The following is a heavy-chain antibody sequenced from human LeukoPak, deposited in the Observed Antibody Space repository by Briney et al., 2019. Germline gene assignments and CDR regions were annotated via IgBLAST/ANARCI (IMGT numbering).Heavy chain of an antibody. CDR2: MNPNSGNT. CDR3: ARVRGIRGAFYGMDV. CDR1: GYTFTSYD. D-gene: IGHD3-10*01. Sequence: ASVKVSCKASGYTFTSYDINWVRQATGQGLEWMGWMNPNSGNTGYAQKFQGRVTMTRNTSISTAYMELSSLRSEDTAVYYCARVRGIRGAFYGMDVWGQGTTVTVSS. J-gene: IGHJ6*02. V-gene: IGHV1-8*01.